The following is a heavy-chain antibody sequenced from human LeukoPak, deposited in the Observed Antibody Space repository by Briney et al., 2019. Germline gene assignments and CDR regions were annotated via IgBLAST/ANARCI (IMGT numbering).Heavy chain of an antibody. CDR2: IYYSGST. V-gene: IGHV4-59*01. CDR1: GGSISSYY. CDR3: ARGVGYLNYYYYYGMDV. D-gene: IGHD5-12*01. Sequence: SETLSLTCTVSGGSISSYYWSWIRQPPGKGLEWIGYIYYSGSTNYNPSLKSRVTISVDTSKNQFSLKLSSVTAADTAVYCCARGVGYLNYYYYYGMDVWGQGTTVTVSS. J-gene: IGHJ6*02.